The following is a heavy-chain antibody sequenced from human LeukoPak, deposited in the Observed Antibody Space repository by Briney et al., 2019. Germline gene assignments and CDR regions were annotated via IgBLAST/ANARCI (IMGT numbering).Heavy chain of an antibody. CDR3: ARGRMYYDFWSGCFDY. J-gene: IGHJ4*02. D-gene: IGHD3-3*01. CDR2: ISAYNGNT. Sequence: ASVKVSCKASGYTFTGYYMHWVRQAPGQGLEWMGWISAYNGNTNYAQKLQGRVTMTTDTSTSTAYMELRSLRSDDTAVYYCARGRMYYDFWSGCFDYWGQGTLVTVSS. CDR1: GYTFTGYY. V-gene: IGHV1-18*04.